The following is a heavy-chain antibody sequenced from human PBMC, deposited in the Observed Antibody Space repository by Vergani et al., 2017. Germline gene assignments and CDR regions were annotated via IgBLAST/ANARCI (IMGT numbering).Heavy chain of an antibody. CDR3: ARFPLPRDIVVVVAPH. D-gene: IGHD2-15*01. J-gene: IGHJ4*02. Sequence: QVQLVQSGAEVKKPGSSVKVSCKASGGTFSSYATSWARQAPGQGLEWMGGIIPIFGTANYAQKFQGRVTITADESTSTAYMELSSLRSEDTAVYYCARFPLPRDIVVVVAPHWGQGTLVTVSS. V-gene: IGHV1-69*01. CDR1: GGTFSSYA. CDR2: IIPIFGTA.